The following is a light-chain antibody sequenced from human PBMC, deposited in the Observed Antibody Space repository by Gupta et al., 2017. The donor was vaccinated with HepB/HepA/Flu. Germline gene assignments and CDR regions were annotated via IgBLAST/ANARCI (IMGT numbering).Light chain of an antibody. V-gene: IGLV1-40*01. CDR3: QSYGSSQSGSPYV. J-gene: IGLJ1*01. CDR2: GDT. Sequence: QSVLTQPPSVSGAPGQRVTISCTGSSSNIGAGYDVHWYRQVPGKAPQLLIYGDTNRPSGVPDRFSGSKSGTSASLAITGLQAEDEADYHCQSYGSSQSGSPYVFGTGTKVTVL. CDR1: SSNIGAGYD.